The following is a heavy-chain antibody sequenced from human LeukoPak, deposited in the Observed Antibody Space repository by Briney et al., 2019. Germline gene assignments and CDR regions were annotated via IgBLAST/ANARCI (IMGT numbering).Heavy chain of an antibody. V-gene: IGHV3-11*04. J-gene: IGHJ4*02. CDR3: ARSSSRYCSGGSCYSGVLGYFDY. D-gene: IGHD2-15*01. CDR1: GFGFSDSY. Sequence: GGSLRLSCVVSGFGFSDSYMTWIRQTPGKGLEWLAYISGSGSDIYYADSVKGRFTISRDNAKNSLYLQMNSLRAEDTAVYYCARSSSRYCSGGSCYSGVLGYFDYWGQGTLVTVSS. CDR2: ISGSGSDI.